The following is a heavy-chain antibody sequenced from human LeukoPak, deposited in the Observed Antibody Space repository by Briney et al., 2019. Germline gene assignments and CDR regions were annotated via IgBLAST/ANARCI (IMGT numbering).Heavy chain of an antibody. D-gene: IGHD2-8*01. Sequence: GASVKVSCKASGYTFTSYGISWVRQAPGQGLEWMGWISAYNGNTNYAQKLQGRVTMTTDTSTSTAYMELRSLRSDDTAVHYCASSGYCTNGVCQNWFDPWGQGTLVTVSS. CDR2: ISAYNGNT. CDR1: GYTFTSYG. CDR3: ASSGYCTNGVCQNWFDP. J-gene: IGHJ5*02. V-gene: IGHV1-18*01.